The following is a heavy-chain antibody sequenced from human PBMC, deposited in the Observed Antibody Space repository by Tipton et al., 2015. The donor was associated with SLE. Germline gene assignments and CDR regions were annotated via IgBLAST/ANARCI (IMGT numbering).Heavy chain of an antibody. V-gene: IGHV4-61*02. CDR1: GGSISSGSYY. J-gene: IGHJ6*02. D-gene: IGHD6-13*01. CDR3: ARDGKAAAGSYYYYYGMDV. CDR2: IYTSGST. Sequence: LRLSCTVSGGSISSGSYYWSWIRQPAGKGLEWIGRIYTSGSTNYNPSLKSRVTISVEKSNNHFSLKLNSVTAADTAVYYCARDGKAAAGSYYYYYGMDVWGPGTTVTVSS.